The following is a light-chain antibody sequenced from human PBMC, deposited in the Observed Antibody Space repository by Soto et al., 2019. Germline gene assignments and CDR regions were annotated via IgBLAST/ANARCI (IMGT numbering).Light chain of an antibody. CDR2: GAF. V-gene: IGKV3-11*01. CDR3: QQRNIWPPVT. CDR1: PSVTNY. J-gene: IGKJ5*01. Sequence: EIVLTQSPATLSLSPGERAPLSCRASPSVTNYLAWYQQKPGQPPRLLIYGAFNRAAGIPARFSGSGSGTDFTLTISSLEPEDSAVYYCQQRNIWPPVTFGQGTRLEIK.